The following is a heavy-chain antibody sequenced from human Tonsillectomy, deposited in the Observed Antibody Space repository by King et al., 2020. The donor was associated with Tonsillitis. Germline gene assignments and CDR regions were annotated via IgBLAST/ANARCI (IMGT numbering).Heavy chain of an antibody. V-gene: IGHV4-39*01. CDR2: INNSGRT. Sequence: LQLQESGPGLVKPSETLSLMCTVSGGSISSSGYYWGWIRQPPGKGLEWIGSINNSGRTSYNPSLKSRVTISVDTSKNQFSLNLTSVTAADTAVYYCATRGLGQMIRGVTQSSCIMDVGGQGTTVTVSS. J-gene: IGHJ6*02. CDR3: ATRGLGQMIRGVTQSSCIMDV. D-gene: IGHD3-10*01. CDR1: GGSISSSGYY.